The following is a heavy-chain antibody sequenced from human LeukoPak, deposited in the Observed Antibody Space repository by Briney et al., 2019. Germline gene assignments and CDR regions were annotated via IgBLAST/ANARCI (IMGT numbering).Heavy chain of an antibody. J-gene: IGHJ4*02. CDR3: ARRDLTVIVDY. CDR2: IYYSGST. Sequence: PSETLSLTCTVSGGSISSSSYYWGWIRQPPGKGLEWIGSIYYSGSTYYNPSLKSRVTISVDTSKNQFSLKLSSVTAADTAVYYCARRDLTVIVDYWGQGTLVTVSS. CDR1: GGSISSSSYY. D-gene: IGHD3-22*01. V-gene: IGHV4-39*01.